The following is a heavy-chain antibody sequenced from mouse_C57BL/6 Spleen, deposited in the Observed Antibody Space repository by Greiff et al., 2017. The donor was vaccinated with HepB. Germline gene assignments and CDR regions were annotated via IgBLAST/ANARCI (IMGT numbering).Heavy chain of an antibody. V-gene: IGHV5-4*01. CDR1: GFTFSSYA. D-gene: IGHD4-1*01. J-gene: IGHJ3*01. CDR3: AREGGSWDVGAWFAY. Sequence: EVQGVESGGGLVKPGGSLKLSCAASGFTFSSYAMSWVRQTPEKRLEWVATISDGGSYTYYPDNVKGRFTISRDNAKNNLYLQMSHLKSEDTAMYYCAREGGSWDVGAWFAYWGQGTLVTVSA. CDR2: ISDGGSYT.